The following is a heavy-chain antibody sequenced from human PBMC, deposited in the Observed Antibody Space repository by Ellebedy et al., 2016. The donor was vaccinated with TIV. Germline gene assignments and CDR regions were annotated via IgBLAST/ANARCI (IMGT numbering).Heavy chain of an antibody. D-gene: IGHD6-13*01. CDR2: VFYTGRT. CDR3: ARHGAGGGSTWYINS. Sequence: MPSETLSLTCTVSGGSISTTLYYWGWIRQPPGKGLEWIGSVFYTGRTRSNPSIKSRVTMSVDTSKNQFSLKLTSLTAADSAVYYCARHGAGGGSTWYINSWGQGRLVTVSS. CDR1: GGSISTTLYY. V-gene: IGHV4-39*01. J-gene: IGHJ5*02.